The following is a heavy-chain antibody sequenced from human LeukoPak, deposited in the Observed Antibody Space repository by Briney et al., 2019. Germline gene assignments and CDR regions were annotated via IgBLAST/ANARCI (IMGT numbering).Heavy chain of an antibody. Sequence: SETLSLTCTVSGGSISSSSYYWGWIRQPPGKGLEWIGSIYYSGSTYYNPSLKSRVTISVDASKSQFSLKLSSVTAADTAVYSCARHAAVEGSGGWSPLWWFAPWGQGTLVAVAS. D-gene: IGHD2-15*01. CDR1: GGSISSSSYY. J-gene: IGHJ5*02. CDR3: ARHAAVEGSGGWSPLWWFAP. V-gene: IGHV4-39*01. CDR2: IYYSGST.